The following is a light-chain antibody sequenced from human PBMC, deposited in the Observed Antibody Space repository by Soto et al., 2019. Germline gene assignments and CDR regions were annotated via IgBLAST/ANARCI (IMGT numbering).Light chain of an antibody. CDR3: QQYGLSPFT. CDR1: QHVYSNS. Sequence: EIVLTQSPGTLSFSPGERATLSCRASQHVYSNSLAWYQQRPGQAPRLLVYAASNRATGIPDRFSGSGSGTDFALNISRLEPEDFAVYYCQQYGLSPFTFGPGTQVDIK. J-gene: IGKJ3*01. CDR2: AAS. V-gene: IGKV3-20*01.